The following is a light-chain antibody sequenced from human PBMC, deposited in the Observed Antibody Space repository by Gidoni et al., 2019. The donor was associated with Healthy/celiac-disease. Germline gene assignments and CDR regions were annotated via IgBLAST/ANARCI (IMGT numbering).Light chain of an antibody. V-gene: IGKV4-1*01. CDR2: WAT. J-gene: IGKJ1*01. Sequence: DIVMTQSPDSLAVSLGERATINCKSSQSVLYSSNNKNYLAWYQQQPGQPPKLLIYWATTRESGVYDLVSGSGSGTDFTLTIRSLQAEDVAVYCWQQYYSTPWTVGKRTKVEIK. CDR1: QSVLYSSNNKNY. CDR3: QQYYSTPWT.